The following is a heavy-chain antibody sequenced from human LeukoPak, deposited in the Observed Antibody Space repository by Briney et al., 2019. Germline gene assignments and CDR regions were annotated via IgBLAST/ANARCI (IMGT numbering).Heavy chain of an antibody. CDR1: GFTFSSYA. CDR3: ARYLPSSKSLDY. J-gene: IGHJ4*02. Sequence: GGSLRLSCAASGFTFSSYAMHWVRQAPGKGLEWVAVISYDGSNKYYADSVKGRFTISRDNSKNTLYLQMNSLRAEDTAVYYCARYLPSSKSLDYWGQGTLVTVSS. V-gene: IGHV3-30*04. D-gene: IGHD6-6*01. CDR2: ISYDGSNK.